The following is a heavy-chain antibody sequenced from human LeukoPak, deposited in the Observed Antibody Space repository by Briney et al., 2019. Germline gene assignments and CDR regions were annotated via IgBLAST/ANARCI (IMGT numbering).Heavy chain of an antibody. D-gene: IGHD2-15*01. CDR2: ITGSGGST. CDR3: AKDRFCSAGNCYSRPTVTTRFDY. CDR1: GFTFNNHA. J-gene: IGHJ4*02. Sequence: GGSLRLSCAATGFTFNNHAMSWVRQAPGRGLEWVSAITGSGGSTYYADSVKGRFTISRDNSKNTLFLQMNSLRAEDTAVYYCAKDRFCSAGNCYSRPTVTTRFDYWGQGTLVTVSS. V-gene: IGHV3-23*01.